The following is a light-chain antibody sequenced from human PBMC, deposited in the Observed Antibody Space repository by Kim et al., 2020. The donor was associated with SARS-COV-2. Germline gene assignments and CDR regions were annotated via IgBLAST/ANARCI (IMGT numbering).Light chain of an antibody. Sequence: PGGTVTLTCGSSTGPVTSGHYPYWFQQTPRQAPRTLIYDTSNKHSWTPARFSGSLLGGKAALTLSGAQAEDEADYYCLLLSNGGRIFGGGTQLTVL. CDR2: DTS. V-gene: IGLV7-46*01. CDR3: LLLSNGGRI. CDR1: TGPVTSGHY. J-gene: IGLJ2*01.